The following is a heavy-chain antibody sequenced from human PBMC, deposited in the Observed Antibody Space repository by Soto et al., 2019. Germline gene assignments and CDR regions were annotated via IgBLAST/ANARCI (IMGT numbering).Heavy chain of an antibody. D-gene: IGHD2-2*01. J-gene: IGHJ6*03. Sequence: SETLSLTCTVSGGSISSGIYYYSWIRQHPGEALEWIGYIYYSGSTHYNPSLKSPVTISVDTSKNQFSLKLSSVTAADTAVYYCARKIVVVPAANPPPKDYYYYYMDVWGKGTTVTVSS. CDR1: GGSISSGIYY. CDR3: ARKIVVVPAANPPPKDYYYYYMDV. CDR2: IYYSGST. V-gene: IGHV4-31*01.